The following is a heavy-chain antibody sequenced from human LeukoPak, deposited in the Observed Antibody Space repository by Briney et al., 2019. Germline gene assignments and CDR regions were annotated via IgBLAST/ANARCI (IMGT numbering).Heavy chain of an antibody. D-gene: IGHD3-3*01. V-gene: IGHV1-2*02. CDR1: GYTFTGYY. Sequence: ASVKVSCKASGYTFTGYYMHWVRQPPGQGLEWMGWINPNSGGTNYAQKFQGRVTMTRDTSISTAYMELSRLRSDDTAVYYCARDPPNYDFWSGYTHYFDYWGQGTLVTVSS. CDR3: ARDPPNYDFWSGYTHYFDY. J-gene: IGHJ4*02. CDR2: INPNSGGT.